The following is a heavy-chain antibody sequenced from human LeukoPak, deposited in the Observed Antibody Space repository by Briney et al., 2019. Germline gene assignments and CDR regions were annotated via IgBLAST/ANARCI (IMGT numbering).Heavy chain of an antibody. V-gene: IGHV3-23*01. D-gene: IGHD3-10*01. CDR2: ISSGGGTT. CDR1: GFTFSSHA. J-gene: IGHJ4*02. CDR3: AKDRSGSGHFDY. Sequence: GGSLRLSCAASGFTFSSHAMSWVRQAPGKGLEWVSRISSGGGTTDYTDSVKGRFTISRDTSKNTLYLQMNSLRAEDTAVYYCAKDRSGSGHFDYWGQGTLVTVSS.